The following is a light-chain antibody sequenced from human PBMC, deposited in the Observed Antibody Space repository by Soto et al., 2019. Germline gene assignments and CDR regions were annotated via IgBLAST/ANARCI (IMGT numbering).Light chain of an antibody. V-gene: IGKV3D-15*01. CDR3: QQTYTSPT. J-gene: IGKJ5*01. CDR1: QNVATN. Sequence: EAELTQSPATLSVSPGEGATLSCRASQNVATNLAWYQQTPGHAPRLLIYGASTRATGVPARFSGSGSGTEFSPTTSSLQPEDFATYYCQQTYTSPTFGQGTRLEIK. CDR2: GAS.